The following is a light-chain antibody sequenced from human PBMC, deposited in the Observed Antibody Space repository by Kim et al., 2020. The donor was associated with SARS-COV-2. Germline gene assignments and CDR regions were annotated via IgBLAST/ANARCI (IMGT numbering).Light chain of an antibody. CDR3: QAWDSSTHVV. CDR1: TLGTKY. Sequence: SYELTQPPSVSVSPGQTASITCSGDTLGTKYTCWYQQKPGQSPVLVIYQDRKRPSRIPERFYGSNSGNTATLTISGTQAMDEADYYCQAWDSSTHVVFGGGTQLTVL. J-gene: IGLJ2*01. CDR2: QDR. V-gene: IGLV3-1*01.